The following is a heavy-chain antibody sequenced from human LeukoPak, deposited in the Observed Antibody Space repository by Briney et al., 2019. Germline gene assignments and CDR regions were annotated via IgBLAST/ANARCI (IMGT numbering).Heavy chain of an antibody. Sequence: GESLKISCKASGYTFTSYWIGWVRQMPGKGLEWMGIIYPGDSDTRYSPSFQGQVTISADKSISTAYLQWSSLKASDTAMYYCARHKGYDILTGYPAPNWFDPWGQGTLATVSS. D-gene: IGHD3-9*01. V-gene: IGHV5-51*01. CDR3: ARHKGYDILTGYPAPNWFDP. CDR1: GYTFTSYW. J-gene: IGHJ5*02. CDR2: IYPGDSDT.